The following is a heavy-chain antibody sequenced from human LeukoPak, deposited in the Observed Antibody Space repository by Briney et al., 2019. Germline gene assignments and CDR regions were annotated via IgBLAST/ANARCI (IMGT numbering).Heavy chain of an antibody. J-gene: IGHJ4*02. CDR3: ASAGYGSGSYSTPFDY. V-gene: IGHV4-4*02. D-gene: IGHD3-10*01. Sequence: SGTLSLTCAVSGGSINRSSWWTWVRQSPGTGLEWIGEIYHSGRTNYNPSLTSRVIISIDNSKNQFSLKVTSVTAADTAVYYCASAGYGSGSYSTPFDYWGQGLLVTVSS. CDR2: IYHSGRT. CDR1: GGSINRSSW.